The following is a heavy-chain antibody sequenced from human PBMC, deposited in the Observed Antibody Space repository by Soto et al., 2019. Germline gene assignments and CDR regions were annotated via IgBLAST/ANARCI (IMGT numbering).Heavy chain of an antibody. J-gene: IGHJ4*02. CDR3: GKDDVILFLDYLAAGGFDS. Sequence: GGSLRLSCAASGFIFSNYAMSWVRQAPGKGREWVSAISGSGDRTYYRDSVKGRFTISRDNSDNTLFLEMNSLRGDDTAVYFCGKDDVILFLDYLAAGGFDSWGQGALGTVSS. D-gene: IGHD3-3*01. V-gene: IGHV3-23*01. CDR2: ISGSGDRT. CDR1: GFIFSNYA.